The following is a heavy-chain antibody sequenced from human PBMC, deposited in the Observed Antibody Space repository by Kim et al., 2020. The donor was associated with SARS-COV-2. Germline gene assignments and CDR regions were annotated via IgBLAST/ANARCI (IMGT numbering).Heavy chain of an antibody. V-gene: IGHV4-39*07. D-gene: IGHD3-22*01. Sequence: SETLSLTCTVSGGSISSSSYYWGWIRQPPGKGLEWIGSIYYSGSTYYNPSLNSRVTISVDTSKNQFSLKLSSVTAADTAVYYCARDPIVVCQQCDYYYYGMDVWGQGTTVTVSS. CDR2: IYYSGST. CDR3: ARDPIVVCQQCDYYYYGMDV. J-gene: IGHJ6*02. CDR1: GGSISSSSYY.